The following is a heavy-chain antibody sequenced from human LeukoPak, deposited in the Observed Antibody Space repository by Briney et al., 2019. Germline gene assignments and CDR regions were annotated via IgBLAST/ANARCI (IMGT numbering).Heavy chain of an antibody. Sequence: SETLSLTCAVYGGSFSGYYWSWIRQPPGKGLEWIGEINHSGSTNYNPSLKSRVTISVDTSKNRFSLKLSSVTAADTAVYYCARGRVSGWFPFDYWGQGTLVTVSS. CDR2: INHSGST. J-gene: IGHJ4*02. V-gene: IGHV4-34*01. CDR3: ARGRVSGWFPFDY. CDR1: GGSFSGYY. D-gene: IGHD6-19*01.